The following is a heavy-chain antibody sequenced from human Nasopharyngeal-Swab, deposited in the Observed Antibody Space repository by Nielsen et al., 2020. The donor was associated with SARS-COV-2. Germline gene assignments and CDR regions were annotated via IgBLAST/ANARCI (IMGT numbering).Heavy chain of an antibody. CDR1: WFSFLDYY. V-gene: IGHV3-11*04. CDR2: ISSSGSIT. CDR3: GRQLRLGELSLYNEFDY. J-gene: IGHJ4*02. D-gene: IGHD3-16*02. Sequence: SLKISFSASWFSFLDYYLGLIPHAPGKGLEWISDISSSGSITHYADSIKGRFTISRDNAKNSLYLQMNSLRVEDTAVYYCGRQLRLGELSLYNEFDYWGQGTLVTVSS.